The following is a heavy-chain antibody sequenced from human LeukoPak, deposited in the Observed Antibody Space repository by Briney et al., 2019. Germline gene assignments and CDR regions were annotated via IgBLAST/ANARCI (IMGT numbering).Heavy chain of an antibody. CDR2: IHHSGSA. Sequence: SETLSLTCTVSDDSISNYYWIWIRQPPGKGLEWIGYIHHSGSANYNPSLRSRITMSVDTSKNHFSLSLTSVTAADTAVYYCARLPGCSGADCFRAFDIWGQGTMVTVSS. J-gene: IGHJ3*02. D-gene: IGHD2-21*02. CDR1: DDSISNYY. V-gene: IGHV4-59*08. CDR3: ARLPGCSGADCFRAFDI.